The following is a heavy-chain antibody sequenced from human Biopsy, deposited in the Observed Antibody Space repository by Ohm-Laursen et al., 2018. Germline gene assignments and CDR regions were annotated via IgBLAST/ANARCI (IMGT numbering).Heavy chain of an antibody. CDR1: GYSFNIYG. D-gene: IGHD3-3*01. CDR2: ISTYNDDT. V-gene: IGHV1-18*01. CDR3: ARDPGYDFWSGSDPFDT. J-gene: IGHJ3*02. Sequence: ASVKVSCKTSGYSFNIYGITWVRQAPGQGLEWMGWISTYNDDTNIAQKFQGRVSMTTDTSTRTAYMELRSLRSGDTAIYFCARDPGYDFWSGSDPFDTWGQGTLVTVS.